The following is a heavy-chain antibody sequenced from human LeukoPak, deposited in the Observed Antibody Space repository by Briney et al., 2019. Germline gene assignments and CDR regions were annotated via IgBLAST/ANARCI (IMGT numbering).Heavy chain of an antibody. D-gene: IGHD3-10*01. CDR1: GGTFSSYA. CDR2: IIPIFGTA. Sequence: ASVKVSCKASGGTFSSYAISWVRQAPGQGLEWMGGIIPIFGTANYAQKFQGRVTITADESTSTAYMELSSLRSEDTAVYYCARPTMVRGVISTAASHYGMDVWGQGTTVAVSS. V-gene: IGHV1-69*13. J-gene: IGHJ6*02. CDR3: ARPTMVRGVISTAASHYGMDV.